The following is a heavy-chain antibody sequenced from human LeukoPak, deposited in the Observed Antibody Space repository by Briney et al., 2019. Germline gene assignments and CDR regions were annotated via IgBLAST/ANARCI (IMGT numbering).Heavy chain of an antibody. CDR1: GFTFSSYA. V-gene: IGHV3-23*01. Sequence: GGSLRLSCAASGFTFSSYAMSWVRQAPGKGLEWVSAISGSGGSTYYADSVKGRFTTSRDNSKNTLYLQMNSLRAEDTAVYYCARAAYCGGDCYSSMDVWGQGTTVTVSS. D-gene: IGHD2-21*02. J-gene: IGHJ6*02. CDR2: ISGSGGST. CDR3: ARAAYCGGDCYSSMDV.